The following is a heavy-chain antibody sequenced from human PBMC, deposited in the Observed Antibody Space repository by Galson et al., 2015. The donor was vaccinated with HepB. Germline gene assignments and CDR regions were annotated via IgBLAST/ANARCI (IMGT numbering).Heavy chain of an antibody. CDR3: TTDVYYSTYWSWLDP. J-gene: IGHJ5*02. CDR1: GFPFNNAW. D-gene: IGHD2-8*02. Sequence: SLRLSCAASGFPFNNAWMTWVRQAPGMGLEWVGRIKSKTDGETTDYAAPVKGRFTISRDDSKNRLYLQMNSLKTEDTAVYNCTTDVYYSTYWSWLDPWGQGTLVTVSS. V-gene: IGHV3-15*01. CDR2: IKSKTDGETT.